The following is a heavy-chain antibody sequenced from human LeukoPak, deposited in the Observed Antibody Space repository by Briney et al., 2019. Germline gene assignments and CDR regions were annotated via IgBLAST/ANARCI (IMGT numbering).Heavy chain of an antibody. CDR1: GFTFSNYW. J-gene: IGHJ4*02. CDR2: INSDGSSR. D-gene: IGHD6-19*01. Sequence: GSLRLSCAASGFTFSNYWMHWVRQAPGKGLVWVSRINSDGSSRNYAYSVKGRFTISRDNSKNTLYLQMNSLTAEDTAVYYCARGRWYNSGWYFDYWGQGALVTVSS. V-gene: IGHV3-74*01. CDR3: ARGRWYNSGWYFDY.